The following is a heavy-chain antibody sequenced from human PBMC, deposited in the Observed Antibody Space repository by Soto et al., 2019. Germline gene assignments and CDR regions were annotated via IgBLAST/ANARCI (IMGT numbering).Heavy chain of an antibody. D-gene: IGHD2-15*01. Sequence: EVQLVESGGDLVQPGGSLRLSCAASGFVFSGYWMTWVRQAPGKGLEWVANIKQDGSEKDYVDSVKGRFTISRDNAKNAIYLQMNSLRAEDTAMYYCVKEYCSGSRCQGYFHHWGQGTMVTVSS. CDR1: GFVFSGYW. CDR3: VKEYCSGSRCQGYFHH. J-gene: IGHJ1*01. CDR2: IKQDGSEK. V-gene: IGHV3-7*05.